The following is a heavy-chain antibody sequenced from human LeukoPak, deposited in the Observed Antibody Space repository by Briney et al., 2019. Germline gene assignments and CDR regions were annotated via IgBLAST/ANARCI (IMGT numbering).Heavy chain of an antibody. CDR2: MYLSGTT. Sequence: SETLSLTCTVSGDSINSLDLWSWVRQPPGKGLEWIGEMYLSGTTHSNPSVKSRVTISIDKSKNQFFLNLSSVTAADTAVYHCAGLVGRYSSGLYYYYFDYWGQGTLVTVSS. V-gene: IGHV4-4*02. CDR3: AGLVGRYSSGLYYYYFDY. CDR1: GDSINSLDL. D-gene: IGHD3-22*01. J-gene: IGHJ4*02.